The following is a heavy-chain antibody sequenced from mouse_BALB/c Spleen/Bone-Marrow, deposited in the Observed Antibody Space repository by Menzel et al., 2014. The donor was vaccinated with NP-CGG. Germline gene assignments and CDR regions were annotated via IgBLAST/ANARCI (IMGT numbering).Heavy chain of an antibody. CDR3: ARQLGLRWAMDY. J-gene: IGHJ4*01. D-gene: IGHD3-1*01. V-gene: IGHV5-12-2*01. CDR1: GFTFSSYT. Sequence: VQLKESGGGLVQPGGSLKLSCAASGFTFSSYTVSWVRQTPERRLECVAFISNGGGSTYYPDTVKGRFTISRDNAKNTLYLQMSSLKSEDTAMYYCARQLGLRWAMDYWGQGTSVTVSS. CDR2: ISNGGGST.